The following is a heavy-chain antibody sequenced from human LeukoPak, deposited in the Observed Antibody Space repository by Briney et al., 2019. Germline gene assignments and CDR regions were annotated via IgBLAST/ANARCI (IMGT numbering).Heavy chain of an antibody. Sequence: PGGSLRLSCAASGITFSNYAMSWVRQAPGKGLEWVSTISDSGANTYYADSVRGRFTISRDNSKNTLYLQKNSLRADDTAIYYCAKSMTLQWRGFFDLWGRGTHVTVSS. V-gene: IGHV3-23*01. D-gene: IGHD6-19*01. CDR1: GITFSNYA. CDR3: AKSMTLQWRGFFDL. J-gene: IGHJ2*01. CDR2: ISDSGANT.